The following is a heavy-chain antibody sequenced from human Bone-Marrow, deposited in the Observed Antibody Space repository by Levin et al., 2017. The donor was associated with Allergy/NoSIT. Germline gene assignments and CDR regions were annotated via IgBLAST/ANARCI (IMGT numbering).Heavy chain of an antibody. Sequence: HSGGSLRLSCAASGFTFSSYGMHWVRQAPGKGLQWVAVIWYDGTNIYYADSVKGRFTISRDNSKNTLYLQMNSLRAEDTAVYYCARDRYSGSYLDYWGQGTLVTVSS. CDR2: IWYDGTNI. V-gene: IGHV3-33*01. CDR3: ARDRYSGSYLDY. CDR1: GFTFSSYG. J-gene: IGHJ4*02. D-gene: IGHD1-26*01.